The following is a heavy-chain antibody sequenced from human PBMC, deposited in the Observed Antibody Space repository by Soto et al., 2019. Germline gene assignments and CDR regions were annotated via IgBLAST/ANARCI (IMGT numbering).Heavy chain of an antibody. Sequence: PSQTLSLTCPISGTSVSSNTSAWHWIRPSPSRGLEWLGRTYYRCKWYNDYAVSVKSRITVNPDTSKNQFSLQLNSVTPEDTAVYYCARDQAPNTQIDYWGQGTLVTVSS. CDR2: TYYRCKWYN. J-gene: IGHJ4*02. V-gene: IGHV6-1*01. CDR3: ARDQAPNTQIDY. CDR1: GTSVSSNTSA. D-gene: IGHD2-2*02.